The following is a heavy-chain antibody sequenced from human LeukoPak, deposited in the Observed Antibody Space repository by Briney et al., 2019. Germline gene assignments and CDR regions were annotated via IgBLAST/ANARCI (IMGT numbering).Heavy chain of an antibody. CDR2: INHSGST. CDR1: GGSFSGYY. Sequence: SETLSLTCAVYGGSFSGYYWSWIRQPPGKGLEWIGEINHSGSTNYNPSLKSRVTISVDTSKNQFSLKLSSVTAADTAVYYCARGRYSSSWYSGGWFDPWGQGTLVTVSS. CDR3: ARGRYSSSWYSGGWFDP. J-gene: IGHJ5*02. D-gene: IGHD6-13*01. V-gene: IGHV4-34*01.